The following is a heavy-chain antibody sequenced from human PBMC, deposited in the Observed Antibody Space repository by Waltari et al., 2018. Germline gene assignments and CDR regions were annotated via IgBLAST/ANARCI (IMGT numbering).Heavy chain of an antibody. CDR1: GFTFDDYA. CDR2: ISWNSGSI. J-gene: IGHJ3*02. D-gene: IGHD2-2*01. CDR3: AKDWEYQLLPTSDAFDI. V-gene: IGHV3-9*01. Sequence: EVQLVESGGGLVQPGRSLRLSCAASGFTFDDYAMHWVRQAPGKGLEWVSGISWNSGSIGYADSVKGRFTISRDNAKNSLYLQMNSLRAEDTALYYCAKDWEYQLLPTSDAFDIWGQGTMVTVSS.